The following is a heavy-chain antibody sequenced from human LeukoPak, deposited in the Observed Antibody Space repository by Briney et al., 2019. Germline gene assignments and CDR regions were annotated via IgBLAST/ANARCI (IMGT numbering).Heavy chain of an antibody. CDR2: INSDESGT. CDR3: AKASTIFGVVPDY. CDR1: GFTFSTYW. V-gene: IGHV3-74*01. Sequence: PGGSLRLSCAASGFTFSTYWMHWVRQTPGKGLVWVSRINSDESGTSYADSVKGRFTISRDNAKNTLYLQMNSLRAEDTAVYYCAKASTIFGVVPDYWGQGTLVTVSS. J-gene: IGHJ4*02. D-gene: IGHD3-3*01.